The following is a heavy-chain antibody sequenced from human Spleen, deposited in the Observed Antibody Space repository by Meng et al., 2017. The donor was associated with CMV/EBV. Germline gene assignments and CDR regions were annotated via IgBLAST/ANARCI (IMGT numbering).Heavy chain of an antibody. V-gene: IGHV1-2*02. CDR3: AREHDVGNNWFDP. J-gene: IGHJ5*02. Sequence: ASVKVSCKASGYTFTAYYIHWVRQAPGQGLEWMGWVNPNSGDTNYAQKLQGRVTMTTDTSTSTAYMELRSLRSDDTAVYYCAREHDVGNNWFDPWGQGTLVTVSS. CDR1: GYTFTAYY. CDR2: VNPNSGDT. D-gene: IGHD1-1*01.